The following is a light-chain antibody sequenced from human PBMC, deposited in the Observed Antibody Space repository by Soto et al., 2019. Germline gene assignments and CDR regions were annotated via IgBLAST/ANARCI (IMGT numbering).Light chain of an antibody. CDR1: QTISMY. Sequence: DIQMTQSPSSVSASVGDRVSITCRASQTISMYLNWYQQKPGKAPKLLIYLASNLQSGVPSRFSGSASGTDFTLTISSLQPEDSATYYCQQSYNTPTFGGGTKVEIK. CDR2: LAS. CDR3: QQSYNTPT. V-gene: IGKV1-39*01. J-gene: IGKJ4*01.